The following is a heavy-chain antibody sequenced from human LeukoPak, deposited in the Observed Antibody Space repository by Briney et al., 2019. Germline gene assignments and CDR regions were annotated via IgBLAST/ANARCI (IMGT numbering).Heavy chain of an antibody. D-gene: IGHD5-24*01. V-gene: IGHV3-23*01. Sequence: PGGSLILSCAASGFTFSVAAMTWVRQAPGKGLEWVSLIGASGESTYYADPVKGRFTISRDNSKNTLSLQMNSLRVEDTAMYFCAKDIQLSTWGLGTMVTVSS. CDR2: IGASGEST. CDR3: AKDIQLST. CDR1: GFTFSVAA. J-gene: IGHJ3*01.